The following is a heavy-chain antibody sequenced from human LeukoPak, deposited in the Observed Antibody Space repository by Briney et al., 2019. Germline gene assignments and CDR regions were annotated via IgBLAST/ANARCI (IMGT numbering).Heavy chain of an antibody. D-gene: IGHD6-13*01. CDR1: GGSISSYY. J-gene: IGHJ4*02. V-gene: IGHV4-59*01. CDR2: IYYSGST. CDR3: ARETGSSSRGNDY. Sequence: SETLSLTCTVSGGSISSYYWSWIRQSPGKGLEWVGYIYYSGSTNYNPSLKSRVTISVDTSKNQFSLKLSSVTAADTAVYYCARETGSSSRGNDYWGQGTLVTVSS.